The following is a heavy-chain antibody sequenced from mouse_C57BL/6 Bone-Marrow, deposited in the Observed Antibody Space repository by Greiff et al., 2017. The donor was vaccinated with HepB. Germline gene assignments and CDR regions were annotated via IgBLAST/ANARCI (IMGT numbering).Heavy chain of an antibody. CDR1: GFTFSSYA. CDR2: ISDGGSYT. Sequence: EVKLVESGGGLVKPGGSLKLSCAASGFTFSSYAMSWVRQTPEKRLEWVATISDGGSYTYYPDNVKGRFTISRDNAKNNLYLQMSHLKSEDTAMYYCARDPAYSFAYWGQGTLVTVS. D-gene: IGHD2-10*01. CDR3: ARDPAYSFAY. V-gene: IGHV5-4*01. J-gene: IGHJ3*01.